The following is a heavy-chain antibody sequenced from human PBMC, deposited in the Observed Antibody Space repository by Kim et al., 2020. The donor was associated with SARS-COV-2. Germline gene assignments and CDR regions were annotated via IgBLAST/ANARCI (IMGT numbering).Heavy chain of an antibody. CDR1: GGSISSSSYY. V-gene: IGHV4-39*01. CDR3: ARHQDGDYWFPGSPYNWFDP. CDR2: IYYSGST. Sequence: SETLSLTCTVSGGSISSSSYYWGWIRQPPGKGLEWIGSIYYSGSTYYNPSLKSRVTISVDTSKNQFSLKLSSVTAADTAVYYCARHQDGDYWFPGSPYNWFDPWGQGTLVTVSS. D-gene: IGHD4-17*01. J-gene: IGHJ5*02.